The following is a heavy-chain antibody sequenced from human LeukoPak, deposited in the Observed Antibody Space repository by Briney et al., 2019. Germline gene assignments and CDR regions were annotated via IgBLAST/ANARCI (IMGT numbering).Heavy chain of an antibody. V-gene: IGHV3-23*01. D-gene: IGHD5-18*01. CDR1: GFTFSNYA. CDR2: VSPNGETA. J-gene: IGHJ4*02. CDR3: AKDLGRIQFGY. Sequence: GGSLRLSCAASGFTFSNYAMSWVRQAPGKGLEWVSGVSPNGETAYYADSVKGRFTISRDNSKNTVYLQVRSLRAEDTAVYYCAKDLGRIQFGYWGQGALVTVSS.